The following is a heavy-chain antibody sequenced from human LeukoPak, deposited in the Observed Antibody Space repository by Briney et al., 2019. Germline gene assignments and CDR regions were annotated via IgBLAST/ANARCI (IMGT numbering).Heavy chain of an antibody. V-gene: IGHV3-23*01. J-gene: IGHJ4*02. CDR1: GFTFSSYA. CDR3: AKGTRWELRCYFDY. CDR2: ISGGGGST. Sequence: GGSLRLSCAASGFTFSSYAMSWVRQAPGKGLEWVSAISGGGGSTYYADSVKGRFTISRDNSKNTLYLQMNSLRAEDTAVYYCAKGTRWELRCYFDYWGQGTLVTVSS. D-gene: IGHD1-26*01.